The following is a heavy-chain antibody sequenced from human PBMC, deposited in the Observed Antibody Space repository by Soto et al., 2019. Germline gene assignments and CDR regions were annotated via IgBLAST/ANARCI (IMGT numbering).Heavy chain of an antibody. CDR2: VYYSGTT. D-gene: IGHD6-19*01. V-gene: IGHV4-39*01. CDR1: GASISSSSYY. CDR3: ARPYSSGWNPCDY. Sequence: SETLSLTCTVSGASISSSSYYWGWIRQPPGKGLEWIGSVYYSGTTYYNPSLKSRVTISVDTSKSQFSLKLNSVTAADTAVYYCARPYSSGWNPCDYWGHGTRVTVS. J-gene: IGHJ4*01.